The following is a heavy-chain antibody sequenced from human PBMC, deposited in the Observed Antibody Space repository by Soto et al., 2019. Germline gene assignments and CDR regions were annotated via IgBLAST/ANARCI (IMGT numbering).Heavy chain of an antibody. D-gene: IGHD3-3*01. CDR3: SRDGDYYGLDV. CDR2: TGRPAYGETT. V-gene: IGHV3-49*04. Sequence: DVQMVESGGGLVQPGRSLRLSCSFSGFNSGDYGLTWVRQAPGKGLEWVGFTGRPAYGETTEYAASVKGRFIISRDDSKHVAYLQMNSLQTEDTAIYYCSRDGDYYGLDVWGQGTTVTVSS. CDR1: GFNSGDYG. J-gene: IGHJ6*02.